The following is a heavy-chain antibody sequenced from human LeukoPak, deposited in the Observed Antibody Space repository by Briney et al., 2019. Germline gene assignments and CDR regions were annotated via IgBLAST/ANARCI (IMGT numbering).Heavy chain of an antibody. J-gene: IGHJ5*02. D-gene: IGHD6-13*01. CDR2: MNPISGNT. Sequence: EASVKVSCKASGYTFTSYDINWVRQATGQGLEWMGWMNPISGNTGYAQKFQGRVTMTRNTSISTAYMELSSLRSEDTAVYYCARDKQQPYTNWFDLWGQGTLVTVSS. V-gene: IGHV1-8*01. CDR1: GYTFTSYD. CDR3: ARDKQQPYTNWFDL.